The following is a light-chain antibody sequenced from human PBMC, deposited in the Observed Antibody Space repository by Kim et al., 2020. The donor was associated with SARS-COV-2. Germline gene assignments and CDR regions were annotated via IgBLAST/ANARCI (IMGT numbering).Light chain of an antibody. Sequence: PGERATHSCRASQSVSSIYLHWYQQKPGQAPRLLFFGASNRATGIPDRFSGSGSGTDFTLTISRLEPEDFAVYYCQQYSDSPQITFGQGTRLEIK. CDR3: QQYSDSPQIT. CDR2: GAS. V-gene: IGKV3-20*01. J-gene: IGKJ5*01. CDR1: QSVSSIY.